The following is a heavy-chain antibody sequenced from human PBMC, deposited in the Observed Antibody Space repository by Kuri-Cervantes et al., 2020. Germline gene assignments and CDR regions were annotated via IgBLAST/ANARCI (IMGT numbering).Heavy chain of an antibody. D-gene: IGHD3-9*01. J-gene: IGHJ6*02. V-gene: IGHV1-2*02. Sequence: ASVKVSCKASGYTFTGYYMHWVRQAPGQGLEWMGWINPNSGGTNYAQKFQGRVTMTRDTSISTAYMELSRLRSDDTAVYYCARGNTMYYDILTGYIAGYYYYGMDVWGQGTTVTVSS. CDR2: INPNSGGT. CDR3: ARGNTMYYDILTGYIAGYYYYGMDV. CDR1: GYTFTGYY.